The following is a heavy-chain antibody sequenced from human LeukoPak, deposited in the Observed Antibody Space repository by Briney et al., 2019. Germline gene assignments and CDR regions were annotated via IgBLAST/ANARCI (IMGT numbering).Heavy chain of an antibody. J-gene: IGHJ2*01. V-gene: IGHV4-30-4*01. CDR3: ARDLEAAAGTWYFDL. CDR2: IYYSGST. D-gene: IGHD6-13*01. Sequence: PSETLSLTCTVSGGSISSGDYYWSWIRQPPGKGLEWIGYIYYSGSTYYNPSLKSRVTISVDTSKNQFSLKLSPVTAADTAVYYCARDLEAAAGTWYFDLWGRGTLVTVSS. CDR1: GGSISSGDYY.